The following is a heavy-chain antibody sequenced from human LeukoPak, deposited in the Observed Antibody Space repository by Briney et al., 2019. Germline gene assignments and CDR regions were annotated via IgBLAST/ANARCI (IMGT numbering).Heavy chain of an antibody. CDR1: GGSISSYY. V-gene: IGHV4-4*07. J-gene: IGHJ4*02. CDR3: ARVGGGSSSSNFDS. CDR2: IYTSGST. Sequence: SETLSLTCTVSGGSISSYYWSWIRQPAGEGLEWIGRIYTSGSTNYNPSLKSRVTMSVDTSKNQFSLKLSFVTAATTAVYYCARVGGGSSSSNFDSWGQGTLVTVSS. D-gene: IGHD1-26*01.